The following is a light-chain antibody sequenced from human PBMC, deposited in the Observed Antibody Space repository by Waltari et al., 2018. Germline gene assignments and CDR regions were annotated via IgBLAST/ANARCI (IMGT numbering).Light chain of an antibody. J-gene: IGKJ1*01. CDR3: QHYVRLPAT. CDR1: QSVSRS. CDR2: GAS. Sequence: CRASQSVSRSLAWYQQRPGQAPRLLIYGASSRATGIPDRFSGGGSGTDFSLTISRLEPEDFAVYYCQHYVRLPATFGQGTKVEIK. V-gene: IGKV3-20*01.